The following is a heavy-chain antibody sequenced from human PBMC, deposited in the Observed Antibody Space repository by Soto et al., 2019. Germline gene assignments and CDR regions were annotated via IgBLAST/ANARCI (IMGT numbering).Heavy chain of an antibody. CDR2: IYYSGST. CDR3: ARTRITMVRGVILLFDY. J-gene: IGHJ4*02. D-gene: IGHD3-10*01. Sequence: QVQLQESGPGLVKPSQTLSLTCTVSGGSISSGGYYWSWIRQHPGKGLEWIGYIYYSGSTYYNPSLKSRVTISVDTSKNQFSLKLSSVTVADTAVYYCARTRITMVRGVILLFDYWGQGTLVTVSS. V-gene: IGHV4-31*03. CDR1: GGSISSGGYY.